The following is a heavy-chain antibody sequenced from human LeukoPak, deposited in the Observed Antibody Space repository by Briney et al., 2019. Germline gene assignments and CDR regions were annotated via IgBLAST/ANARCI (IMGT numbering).Heavy chain of an antibody. CDR2: IYYSGRT. CDR3: ARHGVATMKRVDV. J-gene: IGHJ6*04. CDR1: GGSISSYY. V-gene: IGHV4-59*08. Sequence: SETPSLTCTVSGGSISSYYWSWIRQPPGKGLEWIGYIYYSGRTYYNPSLKSRATMSVDTSKDQFSLKLTSVIAADTAVYYCARHGVATMKRVDVWGRGTSVTVSS. D-gene: IGHD5-24*01.